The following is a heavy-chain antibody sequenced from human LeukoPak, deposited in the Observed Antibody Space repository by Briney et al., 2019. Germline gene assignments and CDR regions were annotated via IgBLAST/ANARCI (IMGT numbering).Heavy chain of an antibody. J-gene: IGHJ5*02. CDR2: INSDGSST. Sequence: GGSLRLSCAASGFTFSSYWMHWVRQAPGKGLVWVSRINSDGSSTNYADSVKGRFTISRDNAKNTLYLQTNSLRAEDTAVYYCARDLGITNWFDPWGQGTLVTVSS. D-gene: IGHD3-10*01. V-gene: IGHV3-74*01. CDR3: ARDLGITNWFDP. CDR1: GFTFSSYW.